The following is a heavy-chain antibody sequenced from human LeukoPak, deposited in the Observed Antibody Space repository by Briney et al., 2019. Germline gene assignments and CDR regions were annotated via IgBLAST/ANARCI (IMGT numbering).Heavy chain of an antibody. V-gene: IGHV3-30-3*01. CDR3: ARDQGGNASD. CDR2: ISYDGSNK. D-gene: IGHD4-23*01. Sequence: GGSLRLSCAASGFTFSSYAMHWVRQASGKGLEWVAVISYDGSNKYYADSVKGRFTISRDNSKNTLYLQMNSLRAEDTAVYYCARDQGGNASDWGQGTLVTVSS. CDR1: GFTFSSYA. J-gene: IGHJ4*02.